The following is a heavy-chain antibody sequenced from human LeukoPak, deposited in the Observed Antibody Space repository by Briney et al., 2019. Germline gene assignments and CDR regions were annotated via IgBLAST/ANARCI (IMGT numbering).Heavy chain of an antibody. CDR2: INPNTGGA. J-gene: IGHJ4*02. CDR1: GGTFSSYA. D-gene: IGHD5-18*01. Sequence: ASVKVSCKASGGTFSSYAISWVRQAPGQGLEWMAWINPNTGGARYAQKFQGRVTMTRDTSTSTVYMELSSLRSEDTAVYYCANIQGGYSYGQNFDYWGQGTLVTVSS. CDR3: ANIQGGYSYGQNFDY. V-gene: IGHV1-8*02.